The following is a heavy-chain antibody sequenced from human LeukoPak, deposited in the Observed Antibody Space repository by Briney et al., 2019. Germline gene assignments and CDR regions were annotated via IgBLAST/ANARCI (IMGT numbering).Heavy chain of an antibody. CDR1: GGSISSYY. D-gene: IGHD6-19*01. V-gene: IGHV4-59*12. CDR3: ARWGGGSGWLSYFDY. CDR2: IYYSGST. Sequence: SETLSLTCTVSGGSISSYYWSWIRQPPGKGLEWIGYIYYSGSTNYNPSLKSRVTISVDTSKNQFSLKLSSVTAADTAVCYCARWGGGSGWLSYFDYWGQGTPVTVSS. J-gene: IGHJ4*02.